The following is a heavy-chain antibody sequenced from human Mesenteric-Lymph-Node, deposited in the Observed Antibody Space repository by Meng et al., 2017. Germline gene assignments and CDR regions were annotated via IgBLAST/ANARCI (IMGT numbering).Heavy chain of an antibody. CDR1: GFTFSSYA. CDR3: AKSISGYCSGGSCYSAN. CDR2: ISGSGGST. D-gene: IGHD2-15*01. V-gene: IGHV3-23*01. J-gene: IGHJ4*02. Sequence: GESLKISCAASGFTFSSYAMSWVRQAPGKGLEWVSAISGSGGSTYYADSVKGRFTISRDNSKNTLYLQMNSLRAEDTAVYYCAKSISGYCSGGSCYSANWGQATLVTVSS.